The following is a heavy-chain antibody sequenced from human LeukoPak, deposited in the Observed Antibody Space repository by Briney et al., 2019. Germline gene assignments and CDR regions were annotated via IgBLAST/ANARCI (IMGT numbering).Heavy chain of an antibody. Sequence: GESLKIPRKGSGYRFNNYWIAWVRQSPGKGLEWMGIISPGDSDTRYSGSFQGRVTLSADKSNSTAYLQWSSQKASDTAIYYCARYLRWLNSPDSPDDYWGQGTLVTVSS. D-gene: IGHD5-24*01. J-gene: IGHJ4*02. V-gene: IGHV5-51*01. CDR3: ARYLRWLNSPDSPDDY. CDR2: ISPGDSDT. CDR1: GYRFNNYW.